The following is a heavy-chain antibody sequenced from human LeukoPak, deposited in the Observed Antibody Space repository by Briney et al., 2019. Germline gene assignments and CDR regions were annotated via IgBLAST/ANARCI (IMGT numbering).Heavy chain of an antibody. CDR1: GFTFSSYE. Sequence: PGGSLRLSCAASGFTFSSYEMNWVRQAPGKGLEWVSYISSSGSTIYYADSVKGRFTISRDNAKNSLYLQMNSLRAEDTAVYYCARDPAIAAAGTLSFFYGHSYYYYGMDVWGQGTTVTVSS. D-gene: IGHD6-13*01. V-gene: IGHV3-48*03. CDR2: ISSSGSTI. CDR3: ARDPAIAAAGTLSFFYGHSYYYYGMDV. J-gene: IGHJ6*02.